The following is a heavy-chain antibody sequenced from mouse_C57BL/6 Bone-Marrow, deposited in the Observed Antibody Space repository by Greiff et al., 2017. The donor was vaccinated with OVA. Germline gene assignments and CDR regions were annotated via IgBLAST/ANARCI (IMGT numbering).Heavy chain of an antibody. J-gene: IGHJ4*01. Sequence: EVQLVESGPGLVKPSQSLSLTCSVTGYSITSGYYWNWILQFPGNKLEWMGYISYDGSNNYNPSLKNRISITRDTSKNQFFLKLNSVTTEDTATYYCARDEGPLLLRCGVDYWGQGTSVTVSS. CDR3: ARDEGPLLLRCGVDY. CDR2: ISYDGSN. D-gene: IGHD1-1*01. V-gene: IGHV3-6*01. CDR1: GYSITSGYY.